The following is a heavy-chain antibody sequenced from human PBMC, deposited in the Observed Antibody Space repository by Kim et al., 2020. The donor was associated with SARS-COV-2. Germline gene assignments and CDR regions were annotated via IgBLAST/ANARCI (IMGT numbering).Heavy chain of an antibody. V-gene: IGHV6-1*01. CDR1: GDSVSSNRAA. CDR3: ARDPNALWFGESSYFDY. Sequence: SQTLSLTCAISGDSVSSNRAAGNWGRHAPARGREGPGRADYRSKWYNDYAGSVKSRITINPDTSKNQFSLQLNSVTPEDTAVYYCARDPNALWFGESSYFDYWGQGSLVTVSS. J-gene: IGHJ4*02. D-gene: IGHD3-10*01. CDR2: ADYRSKWYN.